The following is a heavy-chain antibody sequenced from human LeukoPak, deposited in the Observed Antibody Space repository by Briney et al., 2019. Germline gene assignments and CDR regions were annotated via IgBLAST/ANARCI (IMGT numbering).Heavy chain of an antibody. CDR2: IYSGGST. CDR3: ARDRGYSSGWFDY. CDR1: GFTVSSNY. V-gene: IGHV3-53*01. Sequence: GGSPRLSCAASGFTVSSNYMSWVRQAPGKGLEWVSVIYSGGSTYYADSVKGRFTISRDNSKNTLYLQMNSLRAEDTAVYYCARDRGYSSGWFDYWGQGTLVTVSS. J-gene: IGHJ4*02. D-gene: IGHD6-19*01.